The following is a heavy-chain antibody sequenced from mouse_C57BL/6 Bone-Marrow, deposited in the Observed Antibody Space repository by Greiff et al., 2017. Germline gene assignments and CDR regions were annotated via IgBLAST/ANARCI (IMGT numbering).Heavy chain of an antibody. V-gene: IGHV3-6*01. CDR2: ISYDGSN. J-gene: IGHJ2*01. CDR3: AREGIY. CDR1: GYSITSGYY. Sequence: EVQLVESGPGLVKPSQSLSLTCSVTGYSITSGYYWNWIRQFPGNKLEWMGYISYDGSNNYNPSLKNRISITRDTSKNQFFLKLNSVTTEDTATYYCAREGIYWGQGTTLTVSS.